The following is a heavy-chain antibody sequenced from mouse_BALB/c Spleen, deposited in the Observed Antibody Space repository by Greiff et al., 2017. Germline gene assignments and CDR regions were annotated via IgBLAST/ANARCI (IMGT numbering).Heavy chain of an antibody. V-gene: IGHV5-12-1*01. J-gene: IGHJ4*01. CDR1: GFAFSSYD. CDR2: ISSGGGST. CDR3: ARLSSLYYAMDY. Sequence: EVQLVESGGGLVQPGGSLKLSCAASGFAFSSYDMSWVRQTPEKRLEWVAYISSGGGSTYYPDTVKGRFTISRDNAKNTLYLQMSSLKSEDTAMYYCARLSSLYYAMDYWGQGTSVTVSS.